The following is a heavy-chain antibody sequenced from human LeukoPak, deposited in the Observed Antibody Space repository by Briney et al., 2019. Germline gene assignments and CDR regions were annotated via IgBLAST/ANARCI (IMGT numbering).Heavy chain of an antibody. J-gene: IGHJ4*02. Sequence: PGGSLRLSCAASGFTFSSYGMHWVRQGPGKGLELVSGISYDGKSKEYVDSVKGRFTIYRDNSKNTLYLQMNSLKAEDTAVYYCAKDRGYSHGFDYWGQGNLLTVSS. CDR3: AKDRGYSHGFDY. D-gene: IGHD5-18*01. CDR2: ISYDGKSK. CDR1: GFTFSSYG. V-gene: IGHV3-30*18.